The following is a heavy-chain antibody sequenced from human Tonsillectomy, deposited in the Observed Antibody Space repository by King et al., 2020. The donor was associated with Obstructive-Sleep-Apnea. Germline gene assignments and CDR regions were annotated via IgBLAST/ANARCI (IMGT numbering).Heavy chain of an antibody. CDR2: ISTSSSHT. Sequence: VQLVESGGGSVKPGGSLRLSCAASGFTFSDYYMTWIRQAPGKGLEWVSYISTSSSHTDYADSVKGRFTISRDNAKNTLYLQMNSLRTEATALYSCTRGHYGMDVWGQGTTVTVSS. CDR3: TRGHYGMDV. J-gene: IGHJ6*02. CDR1: GFTFSDYY. V-gene: IGHV3-11*06.